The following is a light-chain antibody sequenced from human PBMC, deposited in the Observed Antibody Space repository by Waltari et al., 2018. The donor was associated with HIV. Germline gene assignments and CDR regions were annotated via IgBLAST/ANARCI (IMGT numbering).Light chain of an antibody. CDR2: DTS. CDR3: QQRSNWPPT. CDR1: QSVDDY. V-gene: IGKV3-11*01. Sequence: EHVLTQSPATLPLSPGERATLSCTASQSVDDYLAWYQQKPGQAPRLLIYDTSHRVTGIPARFSGSADGTDLTLTISSLVPEDFAVYYGQQRSNWPPTFGGGTKVEI. J-gene: IGKJ4*01.